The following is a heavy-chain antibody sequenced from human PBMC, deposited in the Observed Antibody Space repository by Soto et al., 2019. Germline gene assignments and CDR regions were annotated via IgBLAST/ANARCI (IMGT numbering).Heavy chain of an antibody. Sequence: QVQLQESGPGLVKPSQTLSLTCTVSGGSISSGGYYWSWIRQHPGKGLEWIGYIYYSGSTYYNPSLKSRVTISVDTSKNQFSLKLSSVAAADTAVYYCAREGFGGYYYYGMDVWGQGTTVTVSS. V-gene: IGHV4-31*03. CDR3: AREGFGGYYYYGMDV. CDR1: GGSISSGGYY. J-gene: IGHJ6*02. D-gene: IGHD3-10*01. CDR2: IYYSGST.